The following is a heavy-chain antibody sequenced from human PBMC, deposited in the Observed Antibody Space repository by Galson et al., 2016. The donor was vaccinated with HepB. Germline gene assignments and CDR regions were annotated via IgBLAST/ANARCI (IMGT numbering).Heavy chain of an antibody. J-gene: IGHJ4*02. D-gene: IGHD4-23*01. Sequence: SLRLSCAVSGFAFTRCWMHWVRQAPGKGLVWVSRINGDESSTTYADSVKGRFTISRDNAKNTLHLQMNSLRVEDTAVYYCAREVETIGERYFDYWGQGILVTVSS. CDR2: INGDESST. CDR3: AREVETIGERYFDY. CDR1: GFAFTRCW. V-gene: IGHV3-74*01.